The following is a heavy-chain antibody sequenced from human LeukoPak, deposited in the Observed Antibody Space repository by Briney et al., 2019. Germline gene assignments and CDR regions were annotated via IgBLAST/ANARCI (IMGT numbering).Heavy chain of an antibody. J-gene: IGHJ4*02. V-gene: IGHV4-39*07. Sequence: PSETLSLTCTVSGGSISSNSYYWDWIRQPPGKGLEWIGSIYYSGSTYYNPSLKSRVTISVDTSKNQFSLKLSSVTAADTAVYYCARTANYYDSSGYHYYFDYWGQGTLVTVSS. CDR2: IYYSGST. CDR1: GGSISSNSYY. CDR3: ARTANYYDSSGYHYYFDY. D-gene: IGHD3-22*01.